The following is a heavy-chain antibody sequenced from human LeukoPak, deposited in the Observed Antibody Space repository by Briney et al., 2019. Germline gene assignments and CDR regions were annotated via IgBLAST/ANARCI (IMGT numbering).Heavy chain of an antibody. J-gene: IGHJ4*02. CDR3: ARDFVVVSTPGDNFDY. Sequence: GGSLRLSCAASGFTFSDYWMHWVRQVPEKGLEWVARINRDGTTRSCADSVWGRFTISRDNAQNTVYLQMNSLKVDDTAVYFCARDFVVVSTPGDNFDYWGQGTLVTVSS. CDR1: GFTFSDYW. CDR2: INRDGTTR. D-gene: IGHD2-21*01. V-gene: IGHV3-74*01.